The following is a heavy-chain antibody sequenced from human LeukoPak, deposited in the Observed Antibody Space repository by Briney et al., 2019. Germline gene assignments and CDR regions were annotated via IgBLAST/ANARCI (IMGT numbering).Heavy chain of an antibody. V-gene: IGHV1-2*02. CDR1: GYTFTGYY. Sequence: ASVKVSCKASGYTFTGYYMHWVRQAPGQGLEWMGWINPNSGGTNYAQKFQGRVTMTRDTSISTAYMELSRLRSADMAVYYCARVVVADDGVYWGQGTLVTVSS. J-gene: IGHJ4*02. D-gene: IGHD2-15*01. CDR2: INPNSGGT. CDR3: ARVVVADDGVY.